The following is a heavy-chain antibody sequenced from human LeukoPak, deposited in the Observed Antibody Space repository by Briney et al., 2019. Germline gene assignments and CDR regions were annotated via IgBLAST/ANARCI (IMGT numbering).Heavy chain of an antibody. Sequence: PGGSLRLSCAASGFTFSRYGMHWVRQAPGKGLEWVAFIRYDGSNKYYADCVKGRFTISRDNSKNTLYLQMNSLRAEDRAVYYCTYGDYSDYWGQGTLVTVSS. V-gene: IGHV3-30*02. CDR2: IRYDGSNK. D-gene: IGHD4-17*01. J-gene: IGHJ4*02. CDR1: GFTFSRYG. CDR3: TYGDYSDY.